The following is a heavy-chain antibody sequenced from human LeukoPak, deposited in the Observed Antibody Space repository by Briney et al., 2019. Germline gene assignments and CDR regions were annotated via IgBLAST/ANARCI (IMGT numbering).Heavy chain of an antibody. J-gene: IGHJ5*02. CDR1: GYTFIGYY. V-gene: IGHV1-2*02. CDR2: INPSAGGT. Sequence: ASVKVSCKASGYTFIGYYVHWVRQAPGQGLEWMGWINPSAGGTNYAQNFRGRVTLTRDTSISTAYMDLNRLRSDDTAVYYCASDQAGSVNSFDPWGQGTLVTVSS. CDR3: ASDQAGSVNSFDP.